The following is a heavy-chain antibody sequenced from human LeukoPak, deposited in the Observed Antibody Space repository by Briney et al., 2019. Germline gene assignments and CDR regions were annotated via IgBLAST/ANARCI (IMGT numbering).Heavy chain of an antibody. J-gene: IGHJ6*03. CDR2: IKQDGSEK. CDR3: ARDAHCDFWSGYYYYYYMDV. D-gene: IGHD3-3*01. CDR1: GFTFSSYW. Sequence: PGGSLRLSCAASGFTFSSYWMSWVRQAPGKGLEWVANIKQDGSEKYYVDSVKGRFTISRDNAKNSLYLQMNSLRAEDTAVYYCARDAHCDFWSGYYYYYYMDVWGKGTTVTVSS. V-gene: IGHV3-7*01.